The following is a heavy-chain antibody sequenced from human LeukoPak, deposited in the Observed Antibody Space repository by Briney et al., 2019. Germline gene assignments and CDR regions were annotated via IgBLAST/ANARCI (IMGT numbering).Heavy chain of an antibody. Sequence: SETLSLTCTVSGGSISSGDYYWSWIRQPPGKGLEWIGYMYYSGSTYYNPSLKSRVIISVDTSKNQFSLKLSSVTAADTAVYYCARDRRYCSSTSCSNFDYWGQGTLVTVSS. D-gene: IGHD2-2*01. CDR2: MYYSGST. CDR3: ARDRRYCSSTSCSNFDY. J-gene: IGHJ4*02. V-gene: IGHV4-30-4*02. CDR1: GGSISSGDYY.